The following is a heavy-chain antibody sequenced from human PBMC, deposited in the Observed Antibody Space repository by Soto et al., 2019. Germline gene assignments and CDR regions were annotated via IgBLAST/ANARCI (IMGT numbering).Heavy chain of an antibody. J-gene: IGHJ4*02. CDR3: ARPARECSSPGCAI. CDR2: INQDGSES. V-gene: IGHV3-7*01. Sequence: EVQLVESGGGLVQPGGSLRLSCVVSGLTFSNYWMSWVRQAPGKGLEWVANINQDGSESYYVDSVKGRFTISRDNAKNSLYLQMTSRRAEDTAVDYCARPARECSSPGCAIWGQGTLVTVSS. D-gene: IGHD2-2*01. CDR1: GLTFSNYW.